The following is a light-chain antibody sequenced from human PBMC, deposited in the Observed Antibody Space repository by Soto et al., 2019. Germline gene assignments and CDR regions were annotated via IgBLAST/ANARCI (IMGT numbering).Light chain of an antibody. Sequence: EIVLTQSPGTLSLSPGERATLSCRASQSVSSNYLAWYQQKTGQPPRLLIYGASSRATGIPDRFSGSGSGTDFTLTISRLEPEDFAVYYCQQYGSSPRTFGQGTKVEIK. CDR3: QQYGSSPRT. J-gene: IGKJ1*01. V-gene: IGKV3-20*01. CDR1: QSVSSNY. CDR2: GAS.